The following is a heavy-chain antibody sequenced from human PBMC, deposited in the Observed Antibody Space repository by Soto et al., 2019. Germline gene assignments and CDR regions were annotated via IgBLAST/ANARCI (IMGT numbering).Heavy chain of an antibody. Sequence: PSETLSLTCTVSGDSIKTYFWTWVRQAPGRGLEWIAYISSSGIPTYTPSLKSRLTISVDPSQSRFSLRLASVTAADTATYYCARLFIVGAPGSYYNGLDVWGQGTTVTVSS. V-gene: IGHV4-59*01. J-gene: IGHJ6*02. CDR1: GDSIKTYF. CDR3: ARLFIVGAPGSYYNGLDV. D-gene: IGHD1-26*01. CDR2: ISSSGIP.